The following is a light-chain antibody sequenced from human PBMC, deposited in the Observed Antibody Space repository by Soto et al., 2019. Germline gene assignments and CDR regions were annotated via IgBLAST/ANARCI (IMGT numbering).Light chain of an antibody. Sequence: DNQMTQPPSPLSASVEDRVTISCRASQSISSWLAWYQQKPGKAPKLLIYDASSLESGVPSRFSGSGSGTEFTLTISSLQPDDFATYYCQQYNSYSLWTFGQGTKVEIK. CDR1: QSISSW. J-gene: IGKJ1*01. V-gene: IGKV1-5*01. CDR3: QQYNSYSLWT. CDR2: DAS.